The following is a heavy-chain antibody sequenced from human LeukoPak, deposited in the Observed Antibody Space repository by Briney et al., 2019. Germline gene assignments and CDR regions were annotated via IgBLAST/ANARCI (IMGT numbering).Heavy chain of an antibody. CDR1: GFTFSDYY. V-gene: IGHV3-11*04. CDR3: ARDWEYGDYGPYYMDV. Sequence: KPGGSLRLSCAASGFTFSDYYMSGMRQAPGKGVEWVSYISSSGSTIFYADSVKGRFTNSRNNDKNPLYLQMNSLRAEDTAVYYCARDWEYGDYGPYYMDVWGKGTTVTVSS. CDR2: ISSSGSTI. D-gene: IGHD4-17*01. J-gene: IGHJ6*03.